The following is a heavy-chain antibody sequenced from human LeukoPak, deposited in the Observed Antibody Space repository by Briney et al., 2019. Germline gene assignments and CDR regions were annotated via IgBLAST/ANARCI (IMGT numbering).Heavy chain of an antibody. Sequence: SQTLSLTCTVSGGSISSGDYCWSWIRQPPGKGLEWIGYIYYSGSTYYNPSLKSRVTISVDTSKNQFSLKLSSVTAADTAVYYCARDPGYSSGWVFDYWGQGTLVTVSS. CDR2: IYYSGST. D-gene: IGHD6-19*01. CDR3: ARDPGYSSGWVFDY. J-gene: IGHJ4*02. CDR1: GGSISSGDYC. V-gene: IGHV4-30-4*08.